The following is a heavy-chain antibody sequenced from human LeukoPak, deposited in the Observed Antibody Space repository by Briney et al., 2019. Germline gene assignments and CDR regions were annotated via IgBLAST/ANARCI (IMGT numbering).Heavy chain of an antibody. V-gene: IGHV1-2*02. CDR1: GYTFANYY. Sequence: ASVKVSCKASGYTFANYYIHWVRQAPGQGLEWMGWFNPNSGGTNFAQKFQGRVTMTRDTSITTAYMELSRLTSDDTAVYYCASAREKDYYYYYMDVWGKGTTVTVAS. D-gene: IGHD1-26*01. J-gene: IGHJ6*03. CDR2: FNPNSGGT. CDR3: ASAREKDYYYYYMDV.